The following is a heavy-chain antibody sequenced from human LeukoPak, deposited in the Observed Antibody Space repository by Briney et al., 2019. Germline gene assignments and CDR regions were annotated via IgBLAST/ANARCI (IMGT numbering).Heavy chain of an antibody. Sequence: SVKVSCKASGGTFSSYAISWVRQAPGQGLEWMGGIIPIFGTANYAQKFQGRVTITADESTSTAYMELSSLRSEGTAVYYCARGQLPYYYGSGSYQDAFDIWGQGTMVTVSS. J-gene: IGHJ3*02. CDR3: ARGQLPYYYGSGSYQDAFDI. V-gene: IGHV1-69*01. CDR1: GGTFSSYA. CDR2: IIPIFGTA. D-gene: IGHD3-10*01.